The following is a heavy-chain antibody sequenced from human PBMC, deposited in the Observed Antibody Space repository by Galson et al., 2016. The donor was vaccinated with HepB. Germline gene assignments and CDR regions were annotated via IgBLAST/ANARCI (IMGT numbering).Heavy chain of an antibody. CDR2: ISAYDGNT. D-gene: IGHD3-3*01. Sequence: SVKVSCKASGYSFSSYGISWVRQAPGQGLEWVGWISAYDGNTDHAQSLQGRVTLTTDTSTSTAYMELRSLRSDDTAIYYCARGWGPAHDFWDPLDTYYYFGMDVWGQGTTVTVSS. J-gene: IGHJ6*02. CDR3: ARGWGPAHDFWDPLDTYYYFGMDV. V-gene: IGHV1-18*04. CDR1: GYSFSSYG.